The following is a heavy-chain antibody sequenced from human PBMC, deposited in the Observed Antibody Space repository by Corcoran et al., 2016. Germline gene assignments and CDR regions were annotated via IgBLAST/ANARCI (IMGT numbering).Heavy chain of an antibody. CDR3: AREDGHHGRNNWFDP. J-gene: IGHJ5*02. CDR1: GGSVSSGSYY. D-gene: IGHD2-8*01. Sequence: QVQLQESGPGLVKPSETLSLTCTVSGGSVSSGSYYWSWIRQPPGKGLEWIGYIYYSGSTNYNPSLKSRVTISVDTSKNQFSLKLSSVTAADTAVYYCAREDGHHGRNNWFDPWGQGTLVTVSS. V-gene: IGHV4-61*01. CDR2: IYYSGST.